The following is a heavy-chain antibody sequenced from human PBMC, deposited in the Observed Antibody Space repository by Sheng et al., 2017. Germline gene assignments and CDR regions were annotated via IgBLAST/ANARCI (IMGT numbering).Heavy chain of an antibody. D-gene: IGHD3-16*01. Sequence: QVQLQESGPGLVEPSETLSLTCTVSGSSIASDYCWDWIRQSPGKGLEWIGSVYQSGTTYINPSLKGRATISGLTRFPNNQVFPLRVTSVTVDDAAVYYCARDVKLHWGTPPWYFDLWGLALWSLFP. CDR3: ARDVKLHWGTPPWYFDL. V-gene: IGHV4-38-2*02. CDR1: GSSIASDYC. CDR2: VYQSGTT. J-gene: IGHJ2*01.